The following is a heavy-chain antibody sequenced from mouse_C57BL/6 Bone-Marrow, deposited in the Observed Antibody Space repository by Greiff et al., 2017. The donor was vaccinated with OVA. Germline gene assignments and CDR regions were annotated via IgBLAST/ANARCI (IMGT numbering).Heavy chain of an antibody. CDR1: GYTFTDYY. Sequence: EVQLQQSGPVLVKPGASVKMSCKASGYTFTDYYMNWVKQSHGKSLEWIGVINPYNGGTSYNQKFKGKATLTVDKSSSTAYMERNSLTSEDSAVYYCARWARGYFDYWGQGTTLTVSS. CDR3: ARWARGYFDY. V-gene: IGHV1-19*01. CDR2: INPYNGGT. J-gene: IGHJ2*01.